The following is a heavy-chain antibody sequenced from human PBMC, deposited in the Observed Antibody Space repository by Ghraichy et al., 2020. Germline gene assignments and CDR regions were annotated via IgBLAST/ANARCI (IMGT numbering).Heavy chain of an antibody. Sequence: SETLSLTCAVYGGSFSGYYWSWIRQPPGKGLEWIGEINHSGSTNYNPSLKSRVTISVDTSKNQFSLKLSSVTAADTAVYYCARRRGRIERGAFDIWGQGTMVTVSS. CDR3: ARRRGRIERGAFDI. CDR2: INHSGST. D-gene: IGHD1-26*01. J-gene: IGHJ3*02. CDR1: GGSFSGYY. V-gene: IGHV4-34*01.